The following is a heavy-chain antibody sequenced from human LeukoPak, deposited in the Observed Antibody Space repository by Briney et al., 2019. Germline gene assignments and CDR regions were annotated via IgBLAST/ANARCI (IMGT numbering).Heavy chain of an antibody. Sequence: GGSLRLSCAASGFTFSSYAMSWVRQAPGKGLEWVSAISGSGGSTYYADSVKGRFTISRDNSKNTLYLQMNSLRAEDTAVYYCVRDIVVVTAIRANYYYYMDVWGKGTTVTVSS. CDR2: ISGSGGST. CDR1: GFTFSSYA. V-gene: IGHV3-23*01. J-gene: IGHJ6*03. CDR3: VRDIVVVTAIRANYYYYMDV. D-gene: IGHD2-21*02.